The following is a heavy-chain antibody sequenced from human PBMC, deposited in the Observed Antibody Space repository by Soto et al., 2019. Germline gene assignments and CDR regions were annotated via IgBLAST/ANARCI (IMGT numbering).Heavy chain of an antibody. CDR2: IYSGGST. V-gene: IGHV3-66*01. D-gene: IGHD3-22*01. CDR3: SRDEFYYDSSGYYRSHFDY. J-gene: IGHJ4*02. Sequence: GGSLRLSCAASGFTVSSNYMSWVRQAPGKGLEWVSVIYSGGSTYYADSVKGRFTISRDNSKNTLYLQMNSLRAEDTAVYYCSRDEFYYDSSGYYRSHFDYWGQGTLVTVSS. CDR1: GFTVSSNY.